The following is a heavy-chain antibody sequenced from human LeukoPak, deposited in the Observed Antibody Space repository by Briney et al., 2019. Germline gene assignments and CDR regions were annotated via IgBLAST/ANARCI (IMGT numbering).Heavy chain of an antibody. CDR2: ISSSGSTI. CDR3: ARSEGVANNYFDY. Sequence: GGSRRLSCAASGFTFSDYYMSWIRQAPGKGLEWVSYISSSGSTIYYADSVKGRFTISRDNAKNSLYLQMNSLRAEDTAVYYCARSEGVANNYFDYWGQGTLVTVSS. J-gene: IGHJ4*02. CDR1: GFTFSDYY. D-gene: IGHD5-12*01. V-gene: IGHV3-11*01.